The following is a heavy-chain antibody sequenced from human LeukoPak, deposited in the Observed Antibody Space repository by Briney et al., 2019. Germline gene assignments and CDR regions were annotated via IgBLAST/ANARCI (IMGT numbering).Heavy chain of an antibody. V-gene: IGHV4-39*01. CDR3: ARIGYSYGPQYYFDY. CDR2: IYYSGST. CDR1: GGSISSSSYY. Sequence: SETLSLTRTVSGGSISSSSYYWGWIRQPPGKGLEWIGSIYYSGSTYYNPSLKSRVTISVDTSKNQFSLKLSSVTAADTAVYYCARIGYSYGPQYYFDYWGQGTLVTVSS. D-gene: IGHD5-18*01. J-gene: IGHJ4*02.